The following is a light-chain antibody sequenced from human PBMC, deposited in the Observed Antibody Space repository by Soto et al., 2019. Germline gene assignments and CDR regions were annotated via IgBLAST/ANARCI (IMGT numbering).Light chain of an antibody. CDR1: QSVSSSY. V-gene: IGKV3-20*01. CDR3: EQYGSSPLT. J-gene: IGKJ4*01. CDR2: VAS. Sequence: EIVLTQSPGTLSLSPGERATLSCRASQSVSSSYFAWYQQKPGQAPRLLIYVASSRATGIPDRFSGGGSGTDFTLTISRVEPEDFVVYYGEQYGSSPLTFGGGTKVESK.